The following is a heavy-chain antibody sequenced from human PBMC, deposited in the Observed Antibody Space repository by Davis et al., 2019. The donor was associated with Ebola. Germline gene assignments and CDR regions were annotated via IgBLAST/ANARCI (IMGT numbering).Heavy chain of an antibody. V-gene: IGHV3-7*03. CDR1: GFTFSSYW. CDR2: IKQDGSEK. CDR3: AEDLGANSY. D-gene: IGHD1-26*01. Sequence: GESLKISCAASGFTFSSYWMSWVRQAPGKGLEWVANIKQDGSEKYYVDSVKGRFTISRDNAKNSLYLQMNSLRAEDTAVYYCAEDLGANSYWGQGTLVTVSS. J-gene: IGHJ4*02.